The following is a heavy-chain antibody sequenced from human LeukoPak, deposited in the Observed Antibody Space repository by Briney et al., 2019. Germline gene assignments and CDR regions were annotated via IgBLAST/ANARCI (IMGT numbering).Heavy chain of an antibody. CDR3: ARGVYDSSGYYYYYYYMDV. V-gene: IGHV1-69*05. Sequence: ASVKVSCKASGGTFSSYAISWVRQAPGQGLEWMGGIIPIFGTANYAQKFQGRVTITTDEFPSTAYMELSSLRSEDTAVYYCARGVYDSSGYYYYYYYMDVWGKGTTVTVSS. CDR1: GGTFSSYA. J-gene: IGHJ6*03. D-gene: IGHD3-22*01. CDR2: IIPIFGTA.